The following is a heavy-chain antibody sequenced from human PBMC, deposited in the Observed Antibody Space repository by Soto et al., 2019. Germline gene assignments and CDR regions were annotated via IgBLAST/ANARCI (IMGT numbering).Heavy chain of an antibody. J-gene: IGHJ4*02. V-gene: IGHV3-33*01. CDR2: IWYDGSNK. Sequence: GGSLRLSCAASGFTFSSYGMHWVRQAPGKGLEWVAVIWYDGSNKYYADSVKGRFTISRDNSKNTLYLQMNGLRAEDTAVYYCARKSEYSSSSPPDYWGQGTLVTVSS. D-gene: IGHD6-6*01. CDR1: GFTFSSYG. CDR3: ARKSEYSSSSPPDY.